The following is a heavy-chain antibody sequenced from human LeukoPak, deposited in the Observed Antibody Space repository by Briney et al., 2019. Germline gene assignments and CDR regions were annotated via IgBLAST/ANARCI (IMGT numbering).Heavy chain of an antibody. CDR2: STHTGST. D-gene: IGHD2-2*01. CDR3: ARGRTGAAALDF. V-gene: IGHV4-34*01. Sequence: SEPLSLTCAVYGGSFSGHYWTWIRRAPGKGLEWIGESTHTGSTNYNPSLKSRVTISVDTSKNQFSLKLTSVSAADTAVYHCARGRTGAAALDFWGPGTLVTVSS. J-gene: IGHJ4*02. CDR1: GGSFSGHY.